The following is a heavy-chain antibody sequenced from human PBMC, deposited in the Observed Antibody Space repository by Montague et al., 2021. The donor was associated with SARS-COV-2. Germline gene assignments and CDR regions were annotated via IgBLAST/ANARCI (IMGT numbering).Heavy chain of an antibody. CDR3: ASLTLDYCRSTCCYSDWFDP. CDR2: INHSGST. J-gene: IGHJ5*02. Sequence: SETLSLTCAVSGGSFSGYYWSWIRQPPGKGLEWIGEINHSGSTNYNPSLKSRVTISVDTSKNQFSLKLSSVTAADTAVYYCASLTLDYCRSTCCYSDWFDPWGQGTLVTVSS. D-gene: IGHD2-2*02. V-gene: IGHV4-34*01. CDR1: GGSFSGYY.